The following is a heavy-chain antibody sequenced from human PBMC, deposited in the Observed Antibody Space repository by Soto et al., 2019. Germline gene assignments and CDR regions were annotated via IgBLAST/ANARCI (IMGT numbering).Heavy chain of an antibody. J-gene: IGHJ4*02. CDR1: GFTLSNYW. CDR2: FEGDGSST. D-gene: IGHD3-22*01. CDR3: ARVFKDYNSDSYRDFDC. V-gene: IGHV3-74*01. Sequence: EVQLVESGGGLVQPGGSLRLSCEASGFTLSNYWMHWVRQVPGKGRVWVSRFEGDGSSTTFADSVKGRFTISRDNAKNSVYLQMNSLRDEDTAVYYCARVFKDYNSDSYRDFDCWGQGTLVTVSS.